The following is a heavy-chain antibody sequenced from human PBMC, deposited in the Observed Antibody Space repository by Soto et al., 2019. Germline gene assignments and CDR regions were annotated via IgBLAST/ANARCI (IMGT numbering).Heavy chain of an antibody. CDR3: ARESDYYDGVGDSQTKFDP. J-gene: IGHJ5*02. Sequence: GESLKISCKGFGYAFTNYWIGGVRQMPGKGLEWMGIIYPGGSDIRYSPSFQGQVTMSVDKSISTAFLQWRSLKASDSAMYYCARESDYYDGVGDSQTKFDPWGQGTLVTVSS. V-gene: IGHV5-51*01. CDR2: IYPGGSDI. D-gene: IGHD3-22*01. CDR1: GYAFTNYW.